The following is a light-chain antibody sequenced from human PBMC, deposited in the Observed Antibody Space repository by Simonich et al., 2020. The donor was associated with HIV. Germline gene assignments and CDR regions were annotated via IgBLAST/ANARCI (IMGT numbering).Light chain of an antibody. Sequence: DIVMTQSSDSLAVSLGERATNNCKSSQSVLYISNNKNYLGWYQHKPGRPPKLLIYWASTRESGVPDRFGGSGSGTDFTLTISSLQAEDVAVYYCQQYYDTPYTFGQGTKLEIK. CDR2: WAS. CDR3: QQYYDTPYT. J-gene: IGKJ2*01. CDR1: QSVLYISNNKNY. V-gene: IGKV4-1*01.